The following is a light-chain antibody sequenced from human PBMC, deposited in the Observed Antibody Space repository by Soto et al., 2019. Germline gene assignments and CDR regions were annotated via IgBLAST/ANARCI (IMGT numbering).Light chain of an antibody. CDR3: LQDYSYPWT. Sequence: DIEMTHSPSSGSAPVGHRFTITCGASQGVSSWLAWYQQKPGRAPKLLIYAASSLQSGVPSRFSGSASGTDFTLTISSLQPEDFATYYCLQDYSYPWTFGEGTKVDIK. J-gene: IGKJ1*01. CDR2: AAS. V-gene: IGKV1-12*01. CDR1: QGVSSW.